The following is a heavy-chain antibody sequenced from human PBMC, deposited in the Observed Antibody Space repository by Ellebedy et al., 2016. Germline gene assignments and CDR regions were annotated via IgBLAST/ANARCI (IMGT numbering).Heavy chain of an antibody. J-gene: IGHJ4*02. CDR1: GFTFSSYS. CDR3: ARDYYDSSGSDY. V-gene: IGHV3-48*01. Sequence: GGSLRLSCAASGFTFSSYSMNWVRQAPGKGLEWVSYISSSSTIYYADSVKGRFTISRDNAKNSLYLQMNSLRAEDTAVYYCARDYYDSSGSDYWGQGTLVTVSS. CDR2: ISSSSTI. D-gene: IGHD3-22*01.